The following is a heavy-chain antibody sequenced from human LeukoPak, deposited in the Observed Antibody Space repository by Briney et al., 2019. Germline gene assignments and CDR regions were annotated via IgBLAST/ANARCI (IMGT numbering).Heavy chain of an antibody. J-gene: IGHJ4*02. D-gene: IGHD3-3*01. CDR1: GGTFSNYA. CDR3: ATGGPYYDVWSGYSDY. CDR2: IIPMFGTA. V-gene: IGHV1-69*01. Sequence: ASVKVSCKASGGTFSNYAFNWVRQAPGQGLEWMAVIIPMFGTAHYAQKFHDRVTITADDSTTTAYMELNSLRSEDTAVYYCATGGPYYDVWSGYSDYWGQGTLVTVSS.